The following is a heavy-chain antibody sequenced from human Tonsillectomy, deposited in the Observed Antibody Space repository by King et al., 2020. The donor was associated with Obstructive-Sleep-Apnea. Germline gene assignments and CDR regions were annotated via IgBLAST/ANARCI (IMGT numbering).Heavy chain of an antibody. CDR3: AKDIRRYYYESSGYLGT. CDR2: ISWNSGYI. D-gene: IGHD3-22*01. J-gene: IGHJ5*02. Sequence: DVQLVESGGGLVQPGRSLRLSCAASGFTFDDYAMHWVRQAPGKGLEWVSGISWNSGYIGYVDSVKGRFTISRDNAKNSLYLQMNSLRAEDTALYYCAKDIRRYYYESSGYLGTWGQGTLATVSS. V-gene: IGHV3-9*01. CDR1: GFTFDDYA.